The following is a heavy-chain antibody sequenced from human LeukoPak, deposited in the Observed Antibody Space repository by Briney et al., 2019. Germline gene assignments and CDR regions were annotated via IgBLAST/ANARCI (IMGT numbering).Heavy chain of an antibody. J-gene: IGHJ3*02. V-gene: IGHV3-48*02. CDR3: TRSFDI. Sequence: GGSLRLSCAASGFTFSDYAMNWVRQAPGKGLEWVSYIRSTSSTMYYADSVKGRFTISRDNGKNSLYLQMNSLRDEDTAVYYCTRSFDIWGQGTMVTVSS. CDR1: GFTFSDYA. CDR2: IRSTSSTM.